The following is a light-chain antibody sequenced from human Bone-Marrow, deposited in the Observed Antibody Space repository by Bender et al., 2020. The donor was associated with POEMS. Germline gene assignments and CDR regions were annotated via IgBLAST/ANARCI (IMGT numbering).Light chain of an antibody. CDR3: VAWDASLNGWV. Sequence: QSVLTQPPSASGAPGQKVTISCSGSSSTIGISYVFWYQHLPGTAPKLLIFDNDRRPSGVPARFSASQSGTSASLAITGLQSDDEAIYFCVAWDASLNGWVFGGGTKLTVL. J-gene: IGLJ3*02. CDR2: DND. CDR1: SSTIGISY. V-gene: IGLV1-47*02.